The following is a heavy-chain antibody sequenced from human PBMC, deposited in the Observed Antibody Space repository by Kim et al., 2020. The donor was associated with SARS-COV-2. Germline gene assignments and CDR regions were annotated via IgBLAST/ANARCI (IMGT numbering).Heavy chain of an antibody. Sequence: GGSLRLSCAASGFTFGDYAMHWVRQAPGKGLEWVSGISWNSGSIGYADSVKGRFTISRDNAKNSLYLQMNSLGAEDTALYYCAKDMGNYYDSSGYYSFGGFDYWGQGTLVTVSS. J-gene: IGHJ4*02. CDR1: GFTFGDYA. V-gene: IGHV3-9*01. D-gene: IGHD3-22*01. CDR2: ISWNSGSI. CDR3: AKDMGNYYDSSGYYSFGGFDY.